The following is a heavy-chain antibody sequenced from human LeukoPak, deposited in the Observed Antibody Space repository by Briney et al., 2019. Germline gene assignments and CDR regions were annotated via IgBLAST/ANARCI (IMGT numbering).Heavy chain of an antibody. CDR3: ARNGFDTNGAYYFDY. V-gene: IGHV1-2*02. Sequence: ASVKVSCKASGYTFTGYYMHWVRQAPGQGLEWMGWINPNSGGTNYARKFQGRVTMTRDTSISTAYMELSRLRSDDTAVYYCARNGFDTNGAYYFDYWGQGTLVTVSS. D-gene: IGHD2-8*01. CDR1: GYTFTGYY. J-gene: IGHJ4*02. CDR2: INPNSGGT.